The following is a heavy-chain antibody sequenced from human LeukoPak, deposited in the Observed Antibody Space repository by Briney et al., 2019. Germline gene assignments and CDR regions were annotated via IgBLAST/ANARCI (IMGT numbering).Heavy chain of an antibody. Sequence: SVKVSCKASGYTFTSYDINWVRQAPGQGLEWMGWISAYNGNTNYAQKLQGRVTMTTDTSTSTAYMELRSLRSDDTAVYYCARDLGPTMVRGVIITPDHWGQGTLVTVSS. V-gene: IGHV1-18*01. CDR2: ISAYNGNT. CDR1: GYTFTSYD. J-gene: IGHJ4*02. D-gene: IGHD3-10*01. CDR3: ARDLGPTMVRGVIITPDH.